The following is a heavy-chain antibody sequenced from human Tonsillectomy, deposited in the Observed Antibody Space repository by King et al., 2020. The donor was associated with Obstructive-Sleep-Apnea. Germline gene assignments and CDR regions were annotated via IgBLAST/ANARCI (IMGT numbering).Heavy chain of an antibody. D-gene: IGHD1-14*01. Sequence: VQLQESGPGLVKPSQTLSLTCTVSGGSISSGSHYWSWIRQHPGRGLEWIGYIYYTGSTYYNPSLKSRVTMSIDTSKNQFPLKVSSVTAADTAVYYCARDPEPRPFDTDVVIVLPAGQDVWGQGTTVTVSS. CDR2: IYYTGST. CDR3: ARDPEPRPFDTDVVIVLPAGQDV. J-gene: IGHJ6*02. CDR1: GGSISSGSHY. V-gene: IGHV4-31*03.